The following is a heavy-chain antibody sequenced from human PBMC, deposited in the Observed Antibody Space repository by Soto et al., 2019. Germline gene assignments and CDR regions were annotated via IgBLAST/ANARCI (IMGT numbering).Heavy chain of an antibody. CDR2: ISDSGGTS. D-gene: IGHD1-26*01. J-gene: IGHJ4*02. V-gene: IGHV3-23*04. CDR1: GFIFSNYV. CDR3: AKRPRALLTFDY. Sequence: EVQLVDSGGGLVQPGGSLRLSCAASGFIFSNYVMSWVRQAPGKGLEWVSSISDSGGTSYYADSVKGRFTISRDNSKNTLYRQLNSLRAVDTAIYYCAKRPRALLTFDYWGQGPLVTVSS.